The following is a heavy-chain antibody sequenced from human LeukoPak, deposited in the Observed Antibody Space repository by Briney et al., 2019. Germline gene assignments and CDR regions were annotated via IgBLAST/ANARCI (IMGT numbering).Heavy chain of an antibody. V-gene: IGHV3-21*01. D-gene: IGHD3-10*01. CDR1: GFTFSSYA. Sequence: PGGSLRLSCAASGFTFSSYAMSWVRQAPGKGLEWVSSISSSSSYIYYADSVKGRFTISRDNAKNSLYLQMNSLRAEDTAVYYCARAWFGSDYWGQGTLVTVSS. CDR3: ARAWFGSDY. CDR2: ISSSSSYI. J-gene: IGHJ4*02.